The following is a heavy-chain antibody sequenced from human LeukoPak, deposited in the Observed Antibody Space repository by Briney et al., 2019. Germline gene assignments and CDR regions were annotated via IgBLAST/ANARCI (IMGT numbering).Heavy chain of an antibody. Sequence: GGSLRLSCAASGFTFSSYWMHWVRQAPGKGLEWVSRIKTDGSITGYADSVKGRFTISRDNAKNTLDLQMNSLRAEDTAVYYCVRDQTVVTLFDSWGQGTLVTVSA. D-gene: IGHD4-23*01. CDR2: IKTDGSIT. V-gene: IGHV3-74*01. J-gene: IGHJ4*02. CDR3: VRDQTVVTLFDS. CDR1: GFTFSSYW.